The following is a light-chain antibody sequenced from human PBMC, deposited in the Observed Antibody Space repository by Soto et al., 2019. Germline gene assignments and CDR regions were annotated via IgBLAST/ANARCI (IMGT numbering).Light chain of an antibody. V-gene: IGKV3-20*01. CDR1: QSVPSNY. Sequence: EIGLTQSPGTLSLSPGDRATLSCRTSQSVPSNYLAWYQQNPGQAPRLLIYQASSRAGGIPDRFSGSGSETDFTLTISRLEPEDFAVYYCQQYGSSPRTFGQGTKVEIK. CDR3: QQYGSSPRT. J-gene: IGKJ2*01. CDR2: QAS.